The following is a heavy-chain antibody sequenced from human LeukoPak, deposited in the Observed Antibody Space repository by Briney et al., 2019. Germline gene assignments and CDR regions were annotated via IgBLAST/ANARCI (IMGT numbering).Heavy chain of an antibody. Sequence: PSQTLSLTCTVSGDSSGITGYYCGWIRQPPGKGLEWIGSIFYSGTTFSNPSLTGRVTISVDRSNNQISLNLMSVTAADTAVYYCARHRPTSRYFDLSFEHWGQGNLVTVSS. D-gene: IGHD3-9*01. CDR1: GDSSGITGYY. J-gene: IGHJ4*02. CDR3: ARHRPTSRYFDLSFEH. V-gene: IGHV4-39*01. CDR2: IFYSGTT.